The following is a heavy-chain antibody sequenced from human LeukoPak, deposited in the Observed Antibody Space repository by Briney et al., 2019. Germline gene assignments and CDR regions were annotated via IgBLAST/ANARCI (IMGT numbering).Heavy chain of an antibody. Sequence: SETLSLTCTVSGGSISSYYWSWIRQPPGKGLEWIGYIYYSGSTNYNPSLKSRVTISVDTSKNQFSLKPSSVTAADTAVYYCARVPLTAVWGAFDIWGQGTMVTVSS. J-gene: IGHJ3*02. V-gene: IGHV4-59*01. CDR1: GGSISSYY. D-gene: IGHD2-21*02. CDR2: IYYSGST. CDR3: ARVPLTAVWGAFDI.